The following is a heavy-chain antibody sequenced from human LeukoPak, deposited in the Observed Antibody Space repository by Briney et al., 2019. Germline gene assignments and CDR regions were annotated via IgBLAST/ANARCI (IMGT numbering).Heavy chain of an antibody. CDR3: ARECWQWRIPYYYYYMDV. CDR1: GFTFDGYG. D-gene: IGHD6-19*01. J-gene: IGHJ6*03. V-gene: IGHV3-20*04. CDR2: INWNGGST. Sequence: GGSLRLSCAASGFTFDGYGMSWVRQAPGKGLEWVSGINWNGGSTGYADSVKGRFTISRDNAKNSLYLQMNSLRAEDTALYYCARECWQWRIPYYYYYMDVWGKGTTVTVSS.